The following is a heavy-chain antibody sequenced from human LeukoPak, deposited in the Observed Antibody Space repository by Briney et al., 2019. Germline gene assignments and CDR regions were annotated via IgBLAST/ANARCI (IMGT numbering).Heavy chain of an antibody. CDR1: GFTFTNYA. J-gene: IGHJ4*02. CDR3: ARDDRYFDY. CDR2: ISGSGSIS. Sequence: GGSLRLSCTASGFTFTNYAMNWVRQAPGKGLEWVSTISGSGSISYYADSVKGRFTISRDNAKNSLYLQMNSLRAEDTAVYYCARDDRYFDYWGQGTLVTVSS. V-gene: IGHV3-21*01.